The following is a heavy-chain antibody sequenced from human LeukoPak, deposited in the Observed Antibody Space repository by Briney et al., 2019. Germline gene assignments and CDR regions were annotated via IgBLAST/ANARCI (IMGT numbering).Heavy chain of an antibody. CDR2: IYPYDSDT. Sequence: GESLKISCKGSGYSFTGYWIGWVRQMPGKGPEWKGIIYPYDSDTRYSPSFQGQVTISADKSISTAYLQWSSLRASDTAMYYCARQASYGYLIDYWGQGTLVTVSS. V-gene: IGHV5-51*01. J-gene: IGHJ4*02. CDR1: GYSFTGYW. CDR3: ARQASYGYLIDY. D-gene: IGHD5-18*01.